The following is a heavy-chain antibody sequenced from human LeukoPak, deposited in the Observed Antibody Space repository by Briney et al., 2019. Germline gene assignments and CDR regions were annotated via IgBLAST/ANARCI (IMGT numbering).Heavy chain of an antibody. CDR2: IYYSGST. CDR1: GGSISSSSYY. D-gene: IGHD3-22*01. V-gene: IGHV4-39*01. CDR3: ARVPPDYYDTSGYHYFDY. J-gene: IGHJ4*02. Sequence: PSETLSLTCTVSGGSISSSSYYWGWIRQPPGKGLEWIGSIYYSGSTYYNPSLRSRVTISVGTSKNQFSLKLSSVTAADTAVYYCARVPPDYYDTSGYHYFDYWGQGTLVTVSS.